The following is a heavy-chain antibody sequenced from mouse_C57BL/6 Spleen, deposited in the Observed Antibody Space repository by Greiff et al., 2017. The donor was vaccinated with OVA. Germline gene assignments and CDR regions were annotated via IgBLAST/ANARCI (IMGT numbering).Heavy chain of an antibody. D-gene: IGHD2-10*02. CDR1: GFTFSDYG. V-gene: IGHV5-17*01. CDR3: ARPGYGKSYAMDY. Sequence: EVKLMESGGGLVKPGGSLKLSCAASGFTFSDYGMHWVRQAPEKGLEWVAYISRGSSTIYYADTVKGRFTISRDNAKNTLVQQMTSLRSEETAMDYCARPGYGKSYAMDYWGQGTAVTVSS. J-gene: IGHJ4*01. CDR2: ISRGSSTI.